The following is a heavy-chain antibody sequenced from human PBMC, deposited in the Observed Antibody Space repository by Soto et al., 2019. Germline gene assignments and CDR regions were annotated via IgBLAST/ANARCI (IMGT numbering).Heavy chain of an antibody. V-gene: IGHV4-31*03. D-gene: IGHD3-10*01. CDR2: IYSSGRT. CDR1: GGSISSGGYY. Sequence: QVQLQESRPRLVKPSQTLFLTCTVSGGSISSGGYYWSWIRQHPGKGLAWMGNIYSSGRTYYNPSPMSRVTISVNASKNQCSLKLTSVTAADTAVYYCARSINACGQGSLVTVSS. CDR3: ARSINA. J-gene: IGHJ5*02.